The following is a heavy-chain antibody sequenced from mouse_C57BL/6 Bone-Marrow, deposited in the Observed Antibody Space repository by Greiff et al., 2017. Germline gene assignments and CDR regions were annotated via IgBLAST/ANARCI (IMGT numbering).Heavy chain of an antibody. J-gene: IGHJ4*01. CDR1: GYTFTSYW. CDR2: IYPGSGST. CDR3: AREDSSGYLYYAMDY. Sequence: QVQLQQPGAELVTPGASVKMSCKASGYTFTSYWITWVKQRPGQGLEWIGDIYPGSGSTNYNEKFKSKATLTVDTSSSTAYMQLSSLTSEDSAVYYCAREDSSGYLYYAMDYWGQGTSVTVSS. D-gene: IGHD3-2*02. V-gene: IGHV1-55*01.